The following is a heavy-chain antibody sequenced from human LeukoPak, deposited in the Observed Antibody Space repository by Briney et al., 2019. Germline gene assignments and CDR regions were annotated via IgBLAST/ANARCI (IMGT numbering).Heavy chain of an antibody. CDR3: ARGPISHGSGSYYPLLFDY. Sequence: GESLKISCKGSGYSFTSYWIGWVRQMPGKGLEWMGIIYPGDSDTRYSPSFQGQVTISADKSISTAYLQWSSLKASDTAMYYCARGPISHGSGSYYPLLFDYWGQGTLVTVSS. CDR2: IYPGDSDT. V-gene: IGHV5-51*01. D-gene: IGHD3-10*01. CDR1: GYSFTSYW. J-gene: IGHJ4*02.